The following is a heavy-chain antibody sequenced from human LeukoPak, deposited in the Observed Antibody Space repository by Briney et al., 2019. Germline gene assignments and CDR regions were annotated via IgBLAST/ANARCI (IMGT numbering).Heavy chain of an antibody. CDR2: IIPIFGTA. J-gene: IGHJ6*02. CDR3: AKDSPRNLYYYYGMDV. Sequence: SAKVSCKASGYTFSSYAISWVRQAPGQGLEWMGGIIPIFGTANYAQKFQGRVTITTDESTSAAYMELSSLRSEDTAVYYCAKDSPRNLYYYYGMDVWGQGTTVTVSS. V-gene: IGHV1-69*05. CDR1: GYTFSSYA.